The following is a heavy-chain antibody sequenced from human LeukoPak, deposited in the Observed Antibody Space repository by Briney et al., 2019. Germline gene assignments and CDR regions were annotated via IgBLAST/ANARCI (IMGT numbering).Heavy chain of an antibody. D-gene: IGHD6-13*01. CDR1: GFVFSSYA. CDR2: IHSGGTT. J-gene: IGHJ6*02. V-gene: IGHV3-66*01. CDR3: ATGSLGDYYYGMDV. Sequence: PGGSLRLSCAASGFVFSSYAMSWVRQAPGKGLEWVSVIHSGGTTFYADSVKGRITISRDDSKNTLYLQMNSLRAEDTAVYYCATGSLGDYYYGMDVWGQGTTVTVSS.